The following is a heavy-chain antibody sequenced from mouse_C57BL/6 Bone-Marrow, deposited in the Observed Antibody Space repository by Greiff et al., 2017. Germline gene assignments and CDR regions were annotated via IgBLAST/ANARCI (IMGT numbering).Heavy chain of an antibody. Sequence: VQLQQSGAELVRPGASVKLSCTASGFNITDYYMHWVKQRPEQGLEWIGRIAPEDGDTEYAPKFKGKATMTADTSSNTAYLQLSSLTSEDTAVYYCTTGTYSNQLAYWGQGTLVTVSA. CDR2: IAPEDGDT. D-gene: IGHD2-5*01. CDR1: GFNITDYY. V-gene: IGHV14-1*01. J-gene: IGHJ3*01. CDR3: TTGTYSNQLAY.